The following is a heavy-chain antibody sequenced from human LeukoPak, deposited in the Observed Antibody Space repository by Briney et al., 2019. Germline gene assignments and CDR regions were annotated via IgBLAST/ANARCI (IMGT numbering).Heavy chain of an antibody. V-gene: IGHV3-30*18. CDR1: GFTFSSYG. CDR2: ISYDGSNK. Sequence: GGSLRHSCAASGFTFSSYGMHWVRQAPGKGLEWVAVISYDGSNKYYADSVKGRFIISRDNSKNTLYLQMNSLRAEDTAVYYCAKSARTGDAFDIWGQGTMVTVSS. CDR3: AKSARTGDAFDI. J-gene: IGHJ3*02.